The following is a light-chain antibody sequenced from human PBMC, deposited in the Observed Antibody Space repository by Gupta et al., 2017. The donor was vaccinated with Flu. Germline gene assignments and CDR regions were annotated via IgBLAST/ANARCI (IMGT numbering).Light chain of an antibody. Sequence: QAVLPQPSSLSASPGASASLTCTLRSGVNVDTYRIYWYQQKPGSPPQYLLRYKSDSDKQQGSGVPSRFSGFKDASANAGIILISGLQSEDEDDYYCMIWHSSAWVFGGGTKLAVL. V-gene: IGLV5-45*02. J-gene: IGLJ3*02. CDR3: MIWHSSAWV. CDR1: SGVNVDTYR. CDR2: YKSDSDK.